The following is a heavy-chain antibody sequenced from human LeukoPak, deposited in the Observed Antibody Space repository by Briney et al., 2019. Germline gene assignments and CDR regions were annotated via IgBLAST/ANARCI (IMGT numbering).Heavy chain of an antibody. D-gene: IGHD2-2*02. CDR1: GGTFSSYA. CDR3: ARSMPCSSTSCYTGEGYYYYMDV. J-gene: IGHJ6*03. V-gene: IGHV1-69*05. CDR2: IIPIFGTA. Sequence: SVKVSCKASGGTFSSYAISWVRQAPGQGLEWMGGIIPIFGTANYAQKFQGRVMITTDESTSTAYMELSSLRSEDTAVYYCARSMPCSSTSCYTGEGYYYYMDVWGKGTTVTVSS.